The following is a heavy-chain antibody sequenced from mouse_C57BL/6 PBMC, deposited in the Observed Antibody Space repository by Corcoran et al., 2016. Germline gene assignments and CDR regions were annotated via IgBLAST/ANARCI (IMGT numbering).Heavy chain of an antibody. J-gene: IGHJ1*03. V-gene: IGHV9-3*01. CDR3: ARYGNYCYVDV. CDR2: INTYSGVP. Sequence: QIRLGQSVPERKKPGATVKISCKASGYIFTNFGMSWVKQAPGKGLKWMGGINTYSGVPTYADDFKGRFAFSLETSASTAYLQINNLKNEDTATYFCARYGNYCYVDVWGTGPTVTVSS. CDR1: GYIFTNFG. D-gene: IGHD2-1*01.